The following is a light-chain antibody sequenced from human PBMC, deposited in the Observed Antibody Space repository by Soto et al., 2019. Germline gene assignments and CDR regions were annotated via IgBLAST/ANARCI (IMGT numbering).Light chain of an antibody. Sequence: EIVLTQSPGTLSLSPGERATLSCRASQSVSSSYLAWYQQKPGQAPRLLIYGASSRATGIPDRFSGSGSGTDFTLTISSLQPDDFATYYCQQYNSYWETFGQGTKGDIK. V-gene: IGKV3-20*01. CDR3: QQYNSYWET. CDR2: GAS. CDR1: QSVSSSY. J-gene: IGKJ1*01.